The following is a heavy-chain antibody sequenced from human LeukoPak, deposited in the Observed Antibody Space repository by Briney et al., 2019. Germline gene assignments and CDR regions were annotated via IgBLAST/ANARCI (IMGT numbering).Heavy chain of an antibody. D-gene: IGHD5-12*01. J-gene: IGHJ4*02. CDR1: GFTFSSYS. CDR2: ISSSSSTL. Sequence: PGGSLRLSCAASGFTFSSYSMNWVRQAPGKGLEWVSYISSSSSTLYYADSVKGRFTISRDNAKNSLYLQMNSLRAEDTAVYYCARGGYSGYPNPYRPAPFDYWGQGTLVTVSS. CDR3: ARGGYSGYPNPYRPAPFDY. V-gene: IGHV3-48*01.